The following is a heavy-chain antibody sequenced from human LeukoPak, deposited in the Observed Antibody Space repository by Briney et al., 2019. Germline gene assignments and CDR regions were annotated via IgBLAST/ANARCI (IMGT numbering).Heavy chain of an antibody. V-gene: IGHV3-66*01. CDR2: IYSGGST. D-gene: IGHD6-19*01. Sequence: GGSLRLSCAASGFTVSTNYMSWVRQAPGKGLEWVSVIYSGGSTYYADSVRGRFTISRDNSKNTLYLQMNSLRAEDTAVYYCARDSKWLGAFDIRGQGTMVTVSS. CDR1: GFTVSTNY. CDR3: ARDSKWLGAFDI. J-gene: IGHJ3*02.